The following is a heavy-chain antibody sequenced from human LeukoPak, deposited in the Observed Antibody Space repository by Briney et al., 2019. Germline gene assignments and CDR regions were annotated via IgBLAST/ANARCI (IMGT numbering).Heavy chain of an antibody. CDR2: ISGSGGST. V-gene: IGHV3-23*01. Sequence: GGSLRLSCEASGFSFSIYAMSWVRQAPGKGLEWVSSISGSGGSTYYIDSVKGRFTISRDNSKNTLHLQMNILRAEDTAAYYCAKLGGNVAFWGQGTLVTVSS. J-gene: IGHJ4*02. D-gene: IGHD4-23*01. CDR3: AKLGGNVAF. CDR1: GFSFSIYA.